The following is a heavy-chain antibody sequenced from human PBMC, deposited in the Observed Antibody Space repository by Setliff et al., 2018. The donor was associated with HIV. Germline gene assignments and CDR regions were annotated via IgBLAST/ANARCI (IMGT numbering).Heavy chain of an antibody. CDR2: VHSTGSS. V-gene: IGHV4-39*02. Sequence: SETLSLTCAATGVAISGSTYYWAWIRQSPGRGLQWIGSVHSTGSSYRNPSLKSRLTISIDTSRNHFSLNLTTVTAADTAVYYCAMTLRLFDWGYMDVWGKGTTVTVSS. D-gene: IGHD3-9*01. CDR1: GVAISGSTYY. J-gene: IGHJ6*03. CDR3: AMTLRLFDWGYMDV.